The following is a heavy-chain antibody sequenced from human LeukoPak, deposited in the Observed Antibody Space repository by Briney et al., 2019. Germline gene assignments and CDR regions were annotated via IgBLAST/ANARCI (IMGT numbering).Heavy chain of an antibody. V-gene: IGHV4-4*07. CDR2: IYSSGST. J-gene: IGHJ4*02. D-gene: IGHD6-6*01. Sequence: PSETLSLTCTVSGGSISSYYWTWLRQPAGKGLEWIGRIYSSGSTNYNPSLESRVTMSVDTSKNQFSLRLSSVTAADTAVYYCARETLAARMFDYWGQGALVTVSS. CDR1: GGSISSYY. CDR3: ARETLAARMFDY.